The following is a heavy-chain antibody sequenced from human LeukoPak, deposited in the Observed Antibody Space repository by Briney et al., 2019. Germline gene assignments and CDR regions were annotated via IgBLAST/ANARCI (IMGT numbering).Heavy chain of an antibody. J-gene: IGHJ1*01. CDR1: GFTFSSYW. D-gene: IGHD4-17*01. V-gene: IGHV3-7*03. Sequence: GGSLRPSCAASGFTFSSYWMSWVRQAPGKGLEWVANIKQDGSEKYYVDSVKGRFTISRDNAKNSLYLQMNSLRAEDTALYYCARYLRYDYGDLEYFQHWGQGTLVTVSS. CDR3: ARYLRYDYGDLEYFQH. CDR2: IKQDGSEK.